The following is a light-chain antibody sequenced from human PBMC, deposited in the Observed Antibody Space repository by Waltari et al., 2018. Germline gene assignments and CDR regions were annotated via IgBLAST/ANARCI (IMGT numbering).Light chain of an antibody. V-gene: IGKV1-5*03. J-gene: IGKJ3*01. CDR3: QQYNSYPFT. CDR2: KTS. Sequence: DIQMTQSPSTLSASVGDRVTIICRASQRLSSYLAWYQQKPGKAPKLLIYKTSSLETGVPSSFSGTGSGTEFTLTISSLQPDDIATYYCQQYNSYPFTFVPGTKVDIK. CDR1: QRLSSY.